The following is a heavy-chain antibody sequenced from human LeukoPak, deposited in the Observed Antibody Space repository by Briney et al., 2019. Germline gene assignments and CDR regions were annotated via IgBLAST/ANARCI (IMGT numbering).Heavy chain of an antibody. Sequence: SVKVSCKASGGTFSSYAISWVRQAPGQGLEWMGRIIPIFGTANYAQKFQGRVTITADKSTSTAYMELSSLRSEDTAVYYCASLYSSSGGAFYYYYMDVWGKGTTVTVSS. CDR3: ASLYSSSGGAFYYYYMDV. D-gene: IGHD6-13*01. CDR2: IIPIFGTA. CDR1: GGTFSSYA. J-gene: IGHJ6*03. V-gene: IGHV1-69*06.